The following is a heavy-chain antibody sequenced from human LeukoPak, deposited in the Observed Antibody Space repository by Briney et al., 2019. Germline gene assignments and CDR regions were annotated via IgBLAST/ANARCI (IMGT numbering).Heavy chain of an antibody. J-gene: IGHJ4*02. CDR3: ARELGGNSVGVDD. CDR1: GFTFSSYA. V-gene: IGHV3-64*01. Sequence: GGSLRLFCAASGFTFSSYAMHWVRQAPGKGLEYVSAISSNGGSTYYANSVKGRFTISRDNSKNTLYLQMGSLRAEDMAVYYCARELGGNSVGVDDWGQGTLVTVSS. D-gene: IGHD4-23*01. CDR2: ISSNGGST.